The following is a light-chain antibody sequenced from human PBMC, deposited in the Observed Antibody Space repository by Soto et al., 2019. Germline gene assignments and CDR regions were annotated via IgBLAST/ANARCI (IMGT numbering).Light chain of an antibody. J-gene: IGLJ1*01. CDR2: DVS. Sequence: QSVLTQPASVSGSPGQSITISCTGTSSDVGGYNYVSWYQQHPGKAPKLMIYDVSNRPSGVSNRFSGSKSGNTASLTISGLQAEDEADYYCSSYTSSINPYVFGTGTKVTVL. CDR3: SSYTSSINPYV. V-gene: IGLV2-14*01. CDR1: SSDVGGYNY.